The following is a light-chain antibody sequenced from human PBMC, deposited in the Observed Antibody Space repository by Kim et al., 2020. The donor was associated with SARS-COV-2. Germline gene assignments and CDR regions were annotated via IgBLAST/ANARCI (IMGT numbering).Light chain of an antibody. Sequence: ATINCKSSQRVLYSSNNKNYLAWYQQKPGQPPKLLIYWASTRESGVPDRFGGSGSGTDFTLTISSLQSEDVAVYYCQQYYSTPLTFGPGTKVDIK. CDR3: QQYYSTPLT. CDR1: QRVLYSSNNKNY. J-gene: IGKJ3*01. CDR2: WAS. V-gene: IGKV4-1*01.